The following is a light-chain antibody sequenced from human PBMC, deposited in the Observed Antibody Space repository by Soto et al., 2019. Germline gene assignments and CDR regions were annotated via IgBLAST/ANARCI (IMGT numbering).Light chain of an antibody. CDR3: CSYAGSSTFPYV. Sequence: QSALTQPASVSGSPGQSITISCTGTSSDVGSYNLVSWYQQHPGKAPKLMIYEGSKRPSGVSNRFSGSKSGNTASLTISGLQAVDEADYYCCSYAGSSTFPYVFGTGTKLTVL. J-gene: IGLJ1*01. V-gene: IGLV2-23*03. CDR1: SSDVGSYNL. CDR2: EGS.